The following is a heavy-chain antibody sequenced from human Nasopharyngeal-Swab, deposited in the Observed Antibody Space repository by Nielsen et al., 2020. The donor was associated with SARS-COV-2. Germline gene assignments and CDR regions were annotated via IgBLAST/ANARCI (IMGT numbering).Heavy chain of an antibody. Sequence: SETLSLTCSVSGGSFNGFYWNWIRQPPGKGLEWIGEINHNERTNYNPSLRSRVTLSVDTSNNQVSLRLSSVTATDTAVYYCARAGRVGDAFTGLDVWGQGTTVTVSS. D-gene: IGHD1-26*01. CDR1: GGSFNGFY. V-gene: IGHV4-34*01. CDR2: INHNERT. J-gene: IGHJ6*02. CDR3: ARAGRVGDAFTGLDV.